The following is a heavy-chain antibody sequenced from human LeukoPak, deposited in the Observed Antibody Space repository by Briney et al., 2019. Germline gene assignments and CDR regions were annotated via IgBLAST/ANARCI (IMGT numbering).Heavy chain of an antibody. V-gene: IGHV4-31*03. J-gene: IGHJ5*02. D-gene: IGHD6-6*01. Sequence: SQTLSLTCTVSGGSISSGGYYWSWIPQHPGKGLEWIGYIYYSGSSYYNPSLKSRVTISVDTSKNQFSLKLSSVTAADTAVYYCARYKYSSSVGNWFDPWGQGTLVTVSS. CDR1: GGSISSGGYY. CDR3: ARYKYSSSVGNWFDP. CDR2: IYYSGSS.